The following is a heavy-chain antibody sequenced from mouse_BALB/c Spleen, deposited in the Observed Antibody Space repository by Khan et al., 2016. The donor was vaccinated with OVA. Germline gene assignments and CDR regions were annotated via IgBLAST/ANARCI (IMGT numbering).Heavy chain of an antibody. D-gene: IGHD4-1*01. CDR1: GFNIKDTY. J-gene: IGHJ3*01. Sequence: VQLKQSGAELVKPRASVKLSCTASGFNIKDTYMHWVKQRPEQGLEWIGRIDPANGNTKYDPKFQDKATITADTSSNKAYLQRSSLTSEDTAVYYCARDYWDVFAYWGQGTLVTVAA. CDR3: ARDYWDVFAY. CDR2: IDPANGNT. V-gene: IGHV14-3*02.